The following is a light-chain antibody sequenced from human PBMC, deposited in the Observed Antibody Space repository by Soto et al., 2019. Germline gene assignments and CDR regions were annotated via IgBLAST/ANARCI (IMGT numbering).Light chain of an antibody. V-gene: IGKV3-11*01. Sequence: EIVLTQSPANMSLSPGERATLSCRASQSVSSYLAWYQQKPGQAPRLLIYDASNRATGIPAKFSGSGSGTDFTLTTSSLEPEDFAVYYCQQRSNSPPITFGQGKRLEIK. CDR2: DAS. CDR1: QSVSSY. CDR3: QQRSNSPPIT. J-gene: IGKJ5*01.